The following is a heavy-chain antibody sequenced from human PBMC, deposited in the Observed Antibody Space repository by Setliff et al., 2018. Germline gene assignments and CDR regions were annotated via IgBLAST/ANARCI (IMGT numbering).Heavy chain of an antibody. D-gene: IGHD6-13*01. CDR3: ARSRYTSRWYEMSAMDV. J-gene: IGHJ6*03. CDR2: ISWNSGSI. Sequence: PGGSLRLSCAASGFTFDDYAMHWVRQAPGKGLEWVSGISWNSGSIGYADSVKGRFTISRDNAKNSLYLQMNSLRAEDTAVYYCARSRYTSRWYEMSAMDVWGKGTTVTVSS. CDR1: GFTFDDYA. V-gene: IGHV3-9*01.